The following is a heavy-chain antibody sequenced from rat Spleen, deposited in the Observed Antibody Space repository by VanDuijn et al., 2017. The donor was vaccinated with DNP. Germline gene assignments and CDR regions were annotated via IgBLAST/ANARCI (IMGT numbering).Heavy chain of an antibody. J-gene: IGHJ3*01. CDR2: ISYDGSST. V-gene: IGHV5-7*01. Sequence: EVQLVESGGGLVQPGRSLKLSCKASGFALSDYYMAWVRQAPKKGLEWVATISYDGSSTYYRDSVKGRFTISRDNAKSTLYLQMDSLRSEDTATYYCATSPGPNWFAHWGQGTLVTVSS. CDR3: ATSPGPNWFAH. D-gene: IGHD1-4*01. CDR1: GFALSDYY.